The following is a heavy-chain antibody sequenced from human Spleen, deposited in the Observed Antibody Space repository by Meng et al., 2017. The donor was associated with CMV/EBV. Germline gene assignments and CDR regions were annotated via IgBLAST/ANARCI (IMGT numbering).Heavy chain of an antibody. D-gene: IGHD4/OR15-4a*01. CDR3: AKDDYNSSPRRFDS. Sequence: LSLTCVASGLTFSSYPMSWVRQAPGKGLEWVSVIYTDGSRSFHADSVKGRFTISRDNSKNTLYLQMNSLRAGDTAVYYCAKDDYNSSPRRFDSWGQGTLVTVSS. CDR2: IYTDGSRS. V-gene: IGHV3-23*03. CDR1: GLTFSSYP. J-gene: IGHJ5*01.